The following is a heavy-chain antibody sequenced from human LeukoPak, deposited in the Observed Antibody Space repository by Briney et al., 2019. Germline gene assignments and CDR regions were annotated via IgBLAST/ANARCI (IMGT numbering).Heavy chain of an antibody. CDR3: AKYSSGWYYYFDY. V-gene: IGHV3-30-3*02. Sequence: GGSLRLSCAASGFTFSSYPMHWVRQTPGKGLEWVAILSSDGVNKRYADSVQGRFTISRDNSKNTLYLQMNSLRAEDTAVYYCAKYSSGWYYYFDYWGQGTLVTVSS. D-gene: IGHD6-19*01. CDR2: LSSDGVNK. J-gene: IGHJ4*02. CDR1: GFTFSSYP.